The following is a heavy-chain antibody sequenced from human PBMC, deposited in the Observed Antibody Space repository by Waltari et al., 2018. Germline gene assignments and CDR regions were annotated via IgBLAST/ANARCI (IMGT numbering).Heavy chain of an antibody. CDR2: INPNSGGT. CDR3: ARDHAGGSYYDGVVPDY. D-gene: IGHD1-26*01. Sequence: QVQLVQSGAEVKKPGASVKVSCKASGYTFTGYYMHWVRQAPGQGLEWMGRINPNSGGTNYAQKFQGRVTMTRDTSISTAYMELSRLRSDDTAVYYCARDHAGGSYYDGVVPDYWGQGTLVTVSS. J-gene: IGHJ4*02. CDR1: GYTFTGYY. V-gene: IGHV1-2*06.